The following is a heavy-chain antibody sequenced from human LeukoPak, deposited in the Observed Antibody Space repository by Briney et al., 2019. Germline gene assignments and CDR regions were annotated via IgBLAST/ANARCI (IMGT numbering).Heavy chain of an antibody. CDR3: AKVLLKTRYFDY. CDR1: GFTFSSYA. Sequence: GGSLRLSCAASGFTFSSYAMSWVRQAPGKGLEWVSAISGSGGSTYYADSVKGRFTISRDNSKNTPYLQMNSLRAEDTAVYYCAKVLLKTRYFDYWGQGTLVTVSS. J-gene: IGHJ4*02. V-gene: IGHV3-23*01. CDR2: ISGSGGST. D-gene: IGHD3-16*01.